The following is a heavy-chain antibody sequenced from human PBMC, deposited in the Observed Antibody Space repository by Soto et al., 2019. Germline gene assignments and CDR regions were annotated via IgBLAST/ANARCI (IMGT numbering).Heavy chain of an antibody. Sequence: QVQLVQSGAEVKKPGSSVKVSCKASGGTFSSYAISWVRQAPGQGLEWMGGIIPIFGTANYAQKFQGRVTITADESTSTAYMELSSLRSEDTAVYYCARSQIYYDSSGCYTPYYFDYWGQGTLVTVSS. V-gene: IGHV1-69*01. CDR1: GGTFSSYA. D-gene: IGHD3-22*01. CDR2: IIPIFGTA. CDR3: ARSQIYYDSSGCYTPYYFDY. J-gene: IGHJ4*02.